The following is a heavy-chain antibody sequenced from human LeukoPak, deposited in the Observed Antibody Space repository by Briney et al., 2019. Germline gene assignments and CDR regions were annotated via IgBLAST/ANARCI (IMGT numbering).Heavy chain of an antibody. Sequence: PEGSLRLSCAGSGFTFSDFWMTWVRQTPGKGLEWVANIKGDGTEKNLVDSVKGRFTISRDNTKNLLFLEMNNLRGDDTAIYYCVRESRPGGAMGLYHNLDYWGQGTLVAVSS. J-gene: IGHJ4*02. CDR1: GFTFSDFW. CDR2: IKGDGTEK. D-gene: IGHD1-1*01. CDR3: VRESRPGGAMGLYHNLDY. V-gene: IGHV3-7*01.